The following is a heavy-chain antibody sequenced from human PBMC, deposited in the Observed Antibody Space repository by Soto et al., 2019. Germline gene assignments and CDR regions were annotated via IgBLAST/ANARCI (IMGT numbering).Heavy chain of an antibody. J-gene: IGHJ6*02. CDR1: GGSFSGYY. CDR3: ARFPGWYSSRWHYYYGMDV. Sequence: PSETLSLTCAVYGGSFSGYYWSWIRQPPGKGLEWIGEINHSGSTNYNPSLKSRVTISVDTSKNQFSLKLSSVTAADTAVYYCARFPGWYSSRWHYYYGMDVWGQGTTVTVSS. D-gene: IGHD6-13*01. V-gene: IGHV4-34*01. CDR2: INHSGST.